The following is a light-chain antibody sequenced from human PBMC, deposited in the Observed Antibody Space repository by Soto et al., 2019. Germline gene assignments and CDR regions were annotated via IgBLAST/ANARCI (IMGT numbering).Light chain of an antibody. CDR3: QQYDNWPPLT. V-gene: IGKV3-15*01. CDR2: SAT. J-gene: IGKJ1*01. Sequence: EVVMTQSPATLSVSPGERATLSCRASQNIRKNLAWYRQTPGQAPRLLVYSATTRAAGVPPRFSGSGSGTEFTLTISSLQSEDSAVYCCQQYDNWPPLTFGQGTTLEI. CDR1: QNIRKN.